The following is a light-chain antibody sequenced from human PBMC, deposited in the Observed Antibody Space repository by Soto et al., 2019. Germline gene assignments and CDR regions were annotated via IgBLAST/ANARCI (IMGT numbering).Light chain of an antibody. CDR1: QSVTTR. J-gene: IGKJ5*01. CDR3: QQYGGSPIT. V-gene: IGKV3-20*01. Sequence: IVLTQSPGTLSLSPGERVTLSFGASQSVTTRLTWYQHKPGQAPTLLMSGASNRASGVPVRFSGSGSATDFTLTITRLEPEDFALYYCQQYGGSPITFGLGTRLEIK. CDR2: GAS.